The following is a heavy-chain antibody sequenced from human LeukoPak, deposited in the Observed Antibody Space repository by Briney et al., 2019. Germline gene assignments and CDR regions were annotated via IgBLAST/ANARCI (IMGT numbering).Heavy chain of an antibody. CDR3: ARQGHYDFWSGYPFDY. V-gene: IGHV3-48*01. CDR1: GFTFSSYS. J-gene: IGHJ4*02. D-gene: IGHD3-3*01. Sequence: GGSLRLSCEASGFTFSSYSMNWVRQAPGKGLEWVSYISSSGTTIYYADSVRGRSTISRDNAKSSLYLQISSLRVEDTAVYYCARQGHYDFWSGYPFDYWGQGTLVTVSS. CDR2: ISSSGTTI.